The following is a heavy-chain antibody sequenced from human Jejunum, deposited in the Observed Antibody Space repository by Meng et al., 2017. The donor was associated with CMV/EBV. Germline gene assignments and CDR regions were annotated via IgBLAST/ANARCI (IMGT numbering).Heavy chain of an antibody. CDR1: GFSFSTYA. V-gene: IGHV3-30*03. J-gene: IGHJ4*02. D-gene: IGHD2/OR15-2a*01. CDR3: ARQQGYFDSTMAYFDS. CDR2: ISIYGRNE. Sequence: GFSFSTYAMDWVRQAPGKGLECVAIISIYGRNEYYADSVKGRFTISRDDSKNTVYLEMNNLKPDDTAIYYRARQQGYFDSTMAYFDSWGQGTLVTVSS.